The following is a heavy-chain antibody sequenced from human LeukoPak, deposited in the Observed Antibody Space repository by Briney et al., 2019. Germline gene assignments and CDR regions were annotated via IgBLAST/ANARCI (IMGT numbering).Heavy chain of an antibody. CDR2: IDRSGGT. Sequence: SETLSLTCAVYGESFSGYSWTWIRQPPGEGLEWIGEIDRSGGTNYNPSLKSRLTISVDTSKNQFSLKLSSVTAADTAVYYCARGSAAGLAYWGQGTLVTVSS. J-gene: IGHJ4*02. CDR3: ARGSAAGLAY. CDR1: GESFSGYS. D-gene: IGHD6-13*01. V-gene: IGHV4-34*01.